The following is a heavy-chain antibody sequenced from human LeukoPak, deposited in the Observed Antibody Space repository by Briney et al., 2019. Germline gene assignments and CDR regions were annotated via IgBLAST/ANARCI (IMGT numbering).Heavy chain of an antibody. D-gene: IGHD1-26*01. CDR3: ARLGATTGFDY. Sequence: GGSLRLSCAASGFTFSSYSMTWVRQAPGKGLEWVSSISSSSSYIYYADSVKGRFTISRDNAKNSLYLQMNSLRAEDTAVYYCARLGATTGFDYWGQGTLVTVSS. CDR2: ISSSSSYI. V-gene: IGHV3-21*01. J-gene: IGHJ4*02. CDR1: GFTFSSYS.